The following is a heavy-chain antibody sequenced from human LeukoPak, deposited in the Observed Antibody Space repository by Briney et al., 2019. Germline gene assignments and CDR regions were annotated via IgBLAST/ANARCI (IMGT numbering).Heavy chain of an antibody. Sequence: GGSLRLSCSASGFTFSSYALSWVRQAPGKGLEYASGITSTGGTTYYADSVKGRFTISRDNSENTLYLQMSSLRPEDTALYYCVKRSCSGGTCPLDYWGQGTLVTVS. CDR2: ITSTGGTT. V-gene: IGHV3-64D*09. J-gene: IGHJ4*02. CDR1: GFTFSSYA. CDR3: VKRSCSGGTCPLDY. D-gene: IGHD2-15*01.